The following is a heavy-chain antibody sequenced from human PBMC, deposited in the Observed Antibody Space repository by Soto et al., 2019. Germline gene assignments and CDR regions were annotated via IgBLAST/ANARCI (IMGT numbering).Heavy chain of an antibody. V-gene: IGHV1-3*01. Sequence: ASAKASCKASGYTFTSYAMHWVRQAPGQRLEWMGWINAGNGNTKYSQKFQGRVTITRDTSASTAYMELSSLRSEDTAVYYCAREYMVAAGLYYYYGMDVWGQGTTVTVSS. D-gene: IGHD2-15*01. J-gene: IGHJ6*02. CDR2: INAGNGNT. CDR3: AREYMVAAGLYYYYGMDV. CDR1: GYTFTSYA.